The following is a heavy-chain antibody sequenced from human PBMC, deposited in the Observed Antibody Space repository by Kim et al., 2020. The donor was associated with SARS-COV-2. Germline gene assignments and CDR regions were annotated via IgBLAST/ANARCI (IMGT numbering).Heavy chain of an antibody. Sequence: STYYADSVKGRFTISRDNSKNTLYLQMNSLRAEDTAVYYCAKGRGAFDIWGQGTMVTVSS. CDR3: AKGRGAFDI. J-gene: IGHJ3*02. V-gene: IGHV3-23*01. D-gene: IGHD3-10*01. CDR2: ST.